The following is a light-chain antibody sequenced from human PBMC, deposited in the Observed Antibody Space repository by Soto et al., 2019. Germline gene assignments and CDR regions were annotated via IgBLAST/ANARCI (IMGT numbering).Light chain of an antibody. V-gene: IGKV1-39*01. J-gene: IGKJ2*01. CDR2: AAS. CDR1: QPVNTY. CDR3: QQNRSTPRT. Sequence: DIRMTQSPSSLSASVGDRVTLTCRASQPVNTYLTWYQHKPEEAPKLLIFAASHLEPGVPSRFAASGSGTEFTLIISNLQPEDFATYFCQQNRSTPRTFGQGTKLEIK.